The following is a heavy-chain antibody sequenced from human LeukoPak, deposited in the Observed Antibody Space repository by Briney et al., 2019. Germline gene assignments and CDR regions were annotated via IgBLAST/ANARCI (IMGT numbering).Heavy chain of an antibody. CDR1: GYSFTAYY. CDR3: ASWAGGNEPVASFDY. V-gene: IGHV1-2*02. CDR2: IYNGAT. Sequence: ASVTVSCKPTGYSFTAYYIFWMRQAPGQGLECMGCIYNGATKYAQRFQSRVTMTRDTSISTAYMELSRLRSDDTATYYCASWAGGNEPVASFDYWGQGTLVTVSS. D-gene: IGHD1-14*01. J-gene: IGHJ4*02.